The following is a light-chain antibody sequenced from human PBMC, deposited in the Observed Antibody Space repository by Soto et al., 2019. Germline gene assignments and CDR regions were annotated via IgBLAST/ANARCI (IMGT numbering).Light chain of an antibody. V-gene: IGKV1-27*01. J-gene: IGKJ2*01. Sequence: DIPMTQSPSSLSASVGDRVTITCRASQGISNYLAWYQQKPGKVPKLLIYAASTLQSAVPSRFSGSGSGTDFTLTISSLQPEDVATYYCQKYNSAPPTFGQVTKLEIK. CDR3: QKYNSAPPT. CDR2: AAS. CDR1: QGISNY.